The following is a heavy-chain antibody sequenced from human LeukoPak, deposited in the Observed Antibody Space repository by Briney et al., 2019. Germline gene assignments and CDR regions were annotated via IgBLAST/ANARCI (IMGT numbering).Heavy chain of an antibody. J-gene: IGHJ4*02. V-gene: IGHV4-39*01. CDR1: GGSIGSGRYY. D-gene: IGHD2-2*01. CDR2: NYNSWST. Sequence: PSETLSLTCTVSGGSIGSGRYYWARIRQPPGKGLEWIGSNYNSWSTSYNPSLKSRVAMSVDTSKNQFSLRLSSVTAADTAVYYCARNITSLIPAGYFDYWGQGTLVAVSS. CDR3: ARNITSLIPAGYFDY.